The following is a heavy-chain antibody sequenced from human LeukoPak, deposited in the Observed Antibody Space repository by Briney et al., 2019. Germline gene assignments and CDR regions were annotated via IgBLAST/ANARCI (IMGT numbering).Heavy chain of an antibody. CDR1: GDSISRHY. D-gene: IGHD3-22*01. CDR3: ASRYFDSRDYYPFYFYY. V-gene: IGHV4-59*11. Sequence: SETLSLTCTVSGDSISRHYWSWGRQSPVKGLEWVGYMHYSGSRNYNHSLKGRVIISIDTSKNQFSLKLTSVTTPHTAVYYCASRYFDSRDYYPFYFYYWGQGALVTVSS. J-gene: IGHJ4*02. CDR2: MHYSGSR.